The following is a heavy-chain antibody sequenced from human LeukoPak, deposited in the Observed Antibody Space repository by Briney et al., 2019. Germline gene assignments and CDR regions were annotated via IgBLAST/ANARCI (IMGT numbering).Heavy chain of an antibody. CDR3: AKGTGGY. Sequence: GGSLRLSCAASGFTFSSYAMHWVRQAPGKGLEWVAVISYDGSNKYYADSVKGRFTISRDNSKNTLYLQMNSLRAEDTAVYYCAKGTGGYWGQGTLVTVSS. D-gene: IGHD3-16*01. V-gene: IGHV3-30*04. CDR1: GFTFSSYA. J-gene: IGHJ4*02. CDR2: ISYDGSNK.